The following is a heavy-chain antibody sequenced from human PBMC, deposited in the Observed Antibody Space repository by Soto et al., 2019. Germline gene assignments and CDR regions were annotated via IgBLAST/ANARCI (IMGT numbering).Heavy chain of an antibody. J-gene: IGHJ4*02. CDR2: VSHDGRNT. CDR3: AKGGRRWLVTSDFNY. V-gene: IGHV3-30*18. CDR1: GFTFSDYA. D-gene: IGHD6-19*01. Sequence: VQLVESGGGVVQPGRSLRLSCAASGFTFSDYAMHWVRQAPGKGLEWVAVVSHDGRNTHYADSVKGRFTISRDSSKNTVSLKMTSLRAVDTAVYYCAKGGRRWLVTSDFNYWGQGALVTVSS.